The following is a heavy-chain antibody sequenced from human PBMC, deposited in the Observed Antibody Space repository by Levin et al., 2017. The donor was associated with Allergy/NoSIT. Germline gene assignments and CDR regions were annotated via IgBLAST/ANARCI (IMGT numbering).Heavy chain of an antibody. Sequence: GGSLRLSCAASGFTFSSYWMHWVRQAPGKGLVWLSRISSDGSTTNYADSVKGRFTISRDNAKNTLYLQMNTLRAEDTAVYYCARVLYNWNDVIDYWGQGTLVTVSS. V-gene: IGHV3-74*01. CDR1: GFTFSSYW. CDR2: ISSDGSTT. CDR3: ARVLYNWNDVIDY. J-gene: IGHJ4*02. D-gene: IGHD1-1*01.